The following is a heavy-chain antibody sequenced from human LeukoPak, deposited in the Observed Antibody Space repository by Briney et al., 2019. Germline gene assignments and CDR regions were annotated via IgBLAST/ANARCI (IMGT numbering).Heavy chain of an antibody. V-gene: IGHV3-21*01. Sequence: GGSLRLSCAASGFLFNTFGMHWVREAPGKGLEWGSSISRSRSYKFYADSLKGRFTISRDNARNLLYLQIYSLRDEDTAVYYCARGGDFTDIKQYYFDYWGQGTLVTVSS. J-gene: IGHJ4*02. D-gene: IGHD3-3*01. CDR3: ARGGDFTDIKQYYFDY. CDR2: ISRSRSYK. CDR1: GFLFNTFG.